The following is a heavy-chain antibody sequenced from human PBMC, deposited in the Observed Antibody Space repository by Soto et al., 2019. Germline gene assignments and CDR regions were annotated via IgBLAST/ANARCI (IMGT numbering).Heavy chain of an antibody. CDR2: IYYSGST. V-gene: IGHV4-30-4*01. D-gene: IGHD6-19*01. CDR3: ARSFGWYAIDQ. CDR1: GGSISSGDYY. J-gene: IGHJ1*01. Sequence: ASETLSLTCTVSGGSISSGDYYWSWIRQPPGKGLEWIGYIYYSGSTYYNPSLKSRVTMSVDKSKNQFSLMLSSVTAADTAVYYCARSFGWYAIDQWGQGTLVTVSS.